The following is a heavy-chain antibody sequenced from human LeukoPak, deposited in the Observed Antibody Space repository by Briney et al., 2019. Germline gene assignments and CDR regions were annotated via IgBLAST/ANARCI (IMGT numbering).Heavy chain of an antibody. CDR2: IYYSGST. V-gene: IGHV4-59*12. CDR1: GGSISSYY. CDR3: ARWPRSGSYLVFDY. J-gene: IGHJ4*02. Sequence: PSETLSLPCTVSGGSISSYYWSWIRQPPGKGLEWIGYIYYSGSTNYNPSLKSRVTISVDTSKNQFSLKLSSVTAADTAVYYCARWPRSGSYLVFDYWGQGTLVTVSS. D-gene: IGHD3-10*01.